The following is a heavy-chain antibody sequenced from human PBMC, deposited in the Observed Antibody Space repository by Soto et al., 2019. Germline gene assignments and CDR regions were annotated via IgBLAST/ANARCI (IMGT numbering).Heavy chain of an antibody. CDR1: GGSISSYY. CDR2: IDTSGTT. D-gene: IGHD3-16*01. V-gene: IGHV4-4*07. CDR3: ARGPRGYVYYHGMDV. Sequence: ETLSLTCTVSGGSISSYYCSWIRQASGKGLEWIGRIDTSGTTNYNPSLRSRVTMSVDASKNQFSLNLGSVTAADTAVYFCARGPRGYVYYHGMDVWGQGTTVTVSS. J-gene: IGHJ6*02.